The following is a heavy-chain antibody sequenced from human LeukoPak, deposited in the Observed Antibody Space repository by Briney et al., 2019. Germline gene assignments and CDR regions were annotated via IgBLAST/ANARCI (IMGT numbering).Heavy chain of an antibody. D-gene: IGHD3-22*01. Sequence: GESLRLSCAPSGFTLSSYSMHWVRQAPGKGLEWVAVISYDGSNKYYSDSVKGRFTISRDNSKNTLYLQMNSLRAEATAVYYCAKRSGYYDRTGYHYYMDVWGKGTTVTISS. CDR2: ISYDGSNK. CDR1: GFTLSSYS. V-gene: IGHV3-30*04. J-gene: IGHJ6*03. CDR3: AKRSGYYDRTGYHYYMDV.